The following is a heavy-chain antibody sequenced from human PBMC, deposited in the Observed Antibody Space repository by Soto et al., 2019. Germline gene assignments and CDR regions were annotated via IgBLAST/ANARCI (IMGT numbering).Heavy chain of an antibody. D-gene: IGHD2-15*01. CDR3: AKSRDRVVKDY. CDR2: ISYDGSNK. Sequence: HPGGSLRLSCAASGFTFSSYGMHWVRQAPGKGLEWVAVISYDGSNKYYADSVKGRFTISRDNSKNTLYLQMNSLRAEDTAVYYCAKSRDRVVKDYWGQGTLVTVSS. J-gene: IGHJ4*02. V-gene: IGHV3-30*18. CDR1: GFTFSSYG.